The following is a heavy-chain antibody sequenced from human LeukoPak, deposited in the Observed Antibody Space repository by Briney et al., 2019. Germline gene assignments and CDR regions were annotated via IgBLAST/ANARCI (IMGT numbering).Heavy chain of an antibody. CDR1: GGSFSGYY. CDR3: ARTSYYYDSSGYYYPYYFDY. Sequence: SETLSLTCAVYGGSFSGYYWSWIRQPPGKGLEWIGYMYNSGSANYNPSLKSRVTISLDTSKNQFSLKLNSVTAADTAVYYCARTSYYYDSSGYYYPYYFDYWGQGTLVTVSS. D-gene: IGHD3-22*01. CDR2: MYNSGSA. V-gene: IGHV4-59*13. J-gene: IGHJ4*02.